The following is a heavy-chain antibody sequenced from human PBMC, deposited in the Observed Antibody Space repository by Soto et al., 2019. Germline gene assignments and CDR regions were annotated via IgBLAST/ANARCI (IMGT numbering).Heavy chain of an antibody. D-gene: IGHD2-8*01. J-gene: IGHJ6*02. CDR1: GGTFSSYT. Sequence: QVQLVQSGAEVKKPGSSVKVSCKASGGTFSSYTISWVRQAPGQGLEWMGRIIPILGIANYAQKFQGRVTITADKSTSTAYMELSSLRSEDTAVYYCARDRGLRMSRDVWGHGTTVTVSS. V-gene: IGHV1-69*08. CDR2: IIPILGIA. CDR3: ARDRGLRMSRDV.